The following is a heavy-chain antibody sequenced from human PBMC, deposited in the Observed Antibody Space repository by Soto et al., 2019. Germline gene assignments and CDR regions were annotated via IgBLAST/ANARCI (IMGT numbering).Heavy chain of an antibody. Sequence: ASVKVSCKASGYTFTSYGISWVRQAPGQGLEWMGWISAYNGNTNYAQKLQGRVTMTTDTSTSTAYMELRSLRSDDTAVYYCARDSPIRIAAAGADFDYWGQGTLVTVSS. D-gene: IGHD6-13*01. CDR2: ISAYNGNT. V-gene: IGHV1-18*01. CDR3: ARDSPIRIAAAGADFDY. CDR1: GYTFTSYG. J-gene: IGHJ4*02.